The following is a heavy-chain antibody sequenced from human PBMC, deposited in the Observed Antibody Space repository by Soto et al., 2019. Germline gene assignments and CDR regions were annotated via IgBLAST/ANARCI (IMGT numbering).Heavy chain of an antibody. CDR1: GYTFTSYG. CDR3: ASYSSLEYCSGGSCGNYMDV. Sequence: QVQLVQSGAEVKKPGASVKVSCKASGYTFTSYGISWVRQAPGQGLEWMGWISAYNGNTNYAQKLPGRVTMTADTSTSTAYMELRSLRSDATAVYYCASYSSLEYCSGGSCGNYMDVWGKGTTVTVSS. J-gene: IGHJ6*03. D-gene: IGHD2-15*01. V-gene: IGHV1-18*01. CDR2: ISAYNGNT.